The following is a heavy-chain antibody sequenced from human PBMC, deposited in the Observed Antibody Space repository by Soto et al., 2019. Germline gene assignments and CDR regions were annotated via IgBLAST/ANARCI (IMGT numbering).Heavy chain of an antibody. J-gene: IGHJ3*02. CDR3: AREYNDFWSDYYTGKGAFDI. CDR2: IWYDGSNK. Sequence: VQLVESGGGVVQPGRSLRLSCAASGFTFSSYGIHWVRQGSGKGLEWVAVIWYDGSNKHYADSVKGRFTISRDNSENTLYLQMNSLSAEDTAVYYCAREYNDFWSDYYTGKGAFDIWGQGTMVTVSS. V-gene: IGHV3-33*01. D-gene: IGHD3-3*01. CDR1: GFTFSSYG.